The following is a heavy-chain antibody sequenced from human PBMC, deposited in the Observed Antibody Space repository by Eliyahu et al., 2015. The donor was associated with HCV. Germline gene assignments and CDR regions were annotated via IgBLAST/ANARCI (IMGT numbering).Heavy chain of an antibody. CDR3: ASQQSLADV. D-gene: IGHD1/OR15-1a*01. Sequence: LEWVANIKQDGSEKYYVDSVKGRFTISRDNAKNSLYLQMNSLRAEDTAVYYCASQQSLADVWGQGTTVTVSS. CDR2: IKQDGSEK. V-gene: IGHV3-7*01. J-gene: IGHJ6*02.